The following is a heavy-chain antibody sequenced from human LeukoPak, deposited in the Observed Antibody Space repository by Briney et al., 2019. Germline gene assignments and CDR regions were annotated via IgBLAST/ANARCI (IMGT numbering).Heavy chain of an antibody. J-gene: IGHJ4*02. CDR2: INPNSGGT. D-gene: IGHD3-16*02. V-gene: IGHV1-2*02. Sequence: SVKVSCKASGYSFTGYYMHWVRQEPGPGLESIGWINPNSGGTNYAQKFQGRVTMTRDTSISTAYMELSRLRSDDTAVYYCARLIGLGEVSPYFDSWGQGRLVTVSS. CDR1: GYSFTGYY. CDR3: ARLIGLGEVSPYFDS.